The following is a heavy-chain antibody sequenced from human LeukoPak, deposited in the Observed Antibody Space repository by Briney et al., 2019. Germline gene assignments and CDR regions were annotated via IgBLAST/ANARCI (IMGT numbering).Heavy chain of an antibody. CDR1: GFMFSSFA. Sequence: GRSLRLSCAASGFMFSSFAMHWVRQAPGKGLEWVAVVSTDGRNQFYADSVKGRFTISRDNSKNTLYLQMNSLRVDDTALYHCARGMGATDLTLYFDYWGQGTLVTVSS. V-gene: IGHV3-30*04. J-gene: IGHJ4*02. CDR2: VSTDGRNQ. CDR3: ARGMGATDLTLYFDY. D-gene: IGHD1-26*01.